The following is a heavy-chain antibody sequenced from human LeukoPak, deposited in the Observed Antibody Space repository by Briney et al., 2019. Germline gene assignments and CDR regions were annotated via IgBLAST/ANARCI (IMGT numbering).Heavy chain of an antibody. D-gene: IGHD3-10*01. V-gene: IGHV3-21*01. CDR1: GFTFSSYS. J-gene: IGHJ6*02. CDR3: ARGLGGSGSYWYYGMDV. Sequence: GGSLRLSCAASGFTFSSYSMNWVRQAPGKGLEWVSSISSSSSYIYYADSVKGRFTISRDNAKNSLYLQMNSLRAEDTAVYYCARGLGGSGSYWYYGMDVWGQGTTVTVSS. CDR2: ISSSSSYI.